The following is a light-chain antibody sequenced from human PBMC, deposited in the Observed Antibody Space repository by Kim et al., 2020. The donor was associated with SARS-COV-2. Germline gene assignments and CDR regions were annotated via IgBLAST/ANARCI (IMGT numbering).Light chain of an antibody. CDR2: GDN. J-gene: IGLJ3*02. V-gene: IGLV1-44*01. CDR1: SSNLGSNP. CDR3: ATWDDSLNGGV. Sequence: GQRVTIACSGSSSNLGSNPVNWFQHLPGTAPRLLIYGDNQRPSGVPDRFSASKSGTSASLAISGLQSEDETYYYCATWDDSLNGGVFGGGTQLTVL.